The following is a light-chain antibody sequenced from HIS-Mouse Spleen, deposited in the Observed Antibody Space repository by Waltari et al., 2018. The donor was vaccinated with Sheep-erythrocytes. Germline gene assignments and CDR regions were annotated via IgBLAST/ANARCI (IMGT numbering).Light chain of an antibody. J-gene: IGLJ3*02. Sequence: QSALTQPASVSGSPGPSITISCSGTSSDGGGYNYVSWYQQHPGKAPKLMIYEVSNRPSGVSNRFSGSKSGNTASLTISGLQAEDEADYYCSSYTSSSTLWVFGGGTKLTVL. CDR1: SSDGGGYNY. CDR3: SSYTSSSTLWV. V-gene: IGLV2-14*01. CDR2: EVS.